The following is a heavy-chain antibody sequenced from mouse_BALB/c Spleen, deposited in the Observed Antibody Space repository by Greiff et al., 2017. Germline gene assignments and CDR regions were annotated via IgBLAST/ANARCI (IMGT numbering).Heavy chain of an antibody. CDR1: GYTFTSYW. D-gene: IGHD2-10*02. Sequence: QVQLQQSGAELAKPGASVKMSCKASGYTFTSYWMHWVKQRPGQGLEWIGYINPSTGYTEYNQKFKDKATLTADKSSSTAYMQLSSLTSEDSAVYYCARGSLYGNYGYWGQGTTLTVSS. J-gene: IGHJ2*01. CDR2: INPSTGYT. CDR3: ARGSLYGNYGY. V-gene: IGHV1-7*01.